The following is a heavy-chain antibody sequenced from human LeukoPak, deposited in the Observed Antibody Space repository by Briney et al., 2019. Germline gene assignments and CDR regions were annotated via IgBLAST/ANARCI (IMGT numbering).Heavy chain of an antibody. J-gene: IGHJ2*01. Sequence: SETLSLTCTVSGGSISSYYWSWIRQPPGKGLEWIGYIYYSGSTNYNPSLKSRVTISVDTSKNQFSLKLSSVTAADTAVYYCARVPPNTYDSSGYYSTYWYFDLWGRGTLVTVSS. D-gene: IGHD3-22*01. CDR2: IYYSGST. V-gene: IGHV4-59*01. CDR1: GGSISSYY. CDR3: ARVPPNTYDSSGYYSTYWYFDL.